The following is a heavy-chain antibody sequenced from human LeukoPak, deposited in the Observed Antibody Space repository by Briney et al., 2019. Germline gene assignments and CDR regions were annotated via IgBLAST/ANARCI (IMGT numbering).Heavy chain of an antibody. CDR3: ARRVEYCGGDCTYYFDY. V-gene: IGHV4-59*01. Sequence: SETLSLTCTVSGGSISSYYWSWIRQPPGKGLEWIGYIYYSGSPNYNPSLKSRVTISVDTSKNQFSLKLSSVTAADTAVYYCARRVEYCGGDCTYYFDYWGQGTLVTVSS. CDR2: IYYSGSP. CDR1: GGSISSYY. D-gene: IGHD2-21*02. J-gene: IGHJ4*02.